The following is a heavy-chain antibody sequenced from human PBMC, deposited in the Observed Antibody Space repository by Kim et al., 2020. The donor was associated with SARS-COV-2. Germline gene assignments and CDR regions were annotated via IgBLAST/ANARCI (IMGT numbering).Heavy chain of an antibody. D-gene: IGHD6-19*01. CDR3: AKDPSGYSSGWKWVPHIYYYYYYGMDV. V-gene: IGHV3-23*01. Sequence: GGSLRLSCAASGFTFSSYAMSWVRQAPGKGLEWVSAISGSGGSTYYADSVKGRFTISRDNSKNTLYLQMNSLRAEDTAVYYCAKDPSGYSSGWKWVPHIYYYYYYGMDVWGQGTTVTVSS. CDR1: GFTFSSYA. J-gene: IGHJ6*02. CDR2: ISGSGGST.